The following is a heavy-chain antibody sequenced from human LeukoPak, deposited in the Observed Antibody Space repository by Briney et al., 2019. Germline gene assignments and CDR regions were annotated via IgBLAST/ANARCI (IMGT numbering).Heavy chain of an antibody. Sequence: AGGSLRLSCAASGFTFSDYYMSWVRQAPGKGLEWVSAISGSGGSIYYADSVKGRFTISRDNSKNTLYLQMNSLRAEDTAVYYCASASGWYYFDYWGQGTLVTVSS. V-gene: IGHV3-23*01. CDR3: ASASGWYYFDY. CDR2: ISGSGGSI. D-gene: IGHD6-19*01. CDR1: GFTFSDYY. J-gene: IGHJ4*02.